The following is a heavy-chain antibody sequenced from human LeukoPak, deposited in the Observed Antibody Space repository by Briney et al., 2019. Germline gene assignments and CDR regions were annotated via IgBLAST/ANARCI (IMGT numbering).Heavy chain of an antibody. J-gene: IGHJ3*02. CDR2: ISPSGGST. CDR3: ARGPYYDFWSGYSDAFDI. Sequence: ASVKVSCKASGYTFTSYYMHWVRQAPGQGLEWMGIISPSGGSTSYAQKFQGRVTMTRDMSTSTVYMELSSLRSEDTAVYYCARGPYYDFWSGYSDAFDIWGQGTMVTVSS. CDR1: GYTFTSYY. D-gene: IGHD3-3*01. V-gene: IGHV1-46*01.